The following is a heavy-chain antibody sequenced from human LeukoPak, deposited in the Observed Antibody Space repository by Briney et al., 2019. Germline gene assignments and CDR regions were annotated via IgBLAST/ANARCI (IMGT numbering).Heavy chain of an antibody. CDR2: ITGDGSGT. V-gene: IGHV3-74*01. Sequence: PGGSLKLSCAASGFTFSTYWMHWVRQAPGKGLVWVSRITGDGSGTTYADSVKGRFTISRDNAKNTLYLQMNSLRAEDTAVYYCARGQWLVSHWYFDLWGRGTLVTVSS. D-gene: IGHD6-19*01. J-gene: IGHJ2*01. CDR3: ARGQWLVSHWYFDL. CDR1: GFTFSTYW.